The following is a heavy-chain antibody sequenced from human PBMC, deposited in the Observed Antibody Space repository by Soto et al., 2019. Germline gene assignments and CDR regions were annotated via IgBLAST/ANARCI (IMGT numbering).Heavy chain of an antibody. CDR2: IYFDGSNR. Sequence: QVQLVESGGGVVQPGTSLRLSCAASGFTFSNYVMHWVRQAPGKGLEWVAVIYFDGSNRYYVDSVRGRFTISRDNSRNTLFLQMSSLRAEDTAVYYCTTGDYWGQGTLVTVSS. J-gene: IGHJ4*02. CDR3: TTGDY. CDR1: GFTFSNYV. V-gene: IGHV3-33*02.